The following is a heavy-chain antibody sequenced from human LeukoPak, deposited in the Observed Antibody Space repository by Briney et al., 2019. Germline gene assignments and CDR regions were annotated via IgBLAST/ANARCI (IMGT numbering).Heavy chain of an antibody. Sequence: PGGSLRPSCAASGFTFSSYSMNWVRQAPGKGLEWVSSISSSSSYIYYADSVKGRFTISRDNAKNSLYLQMNSLRAEDTAVYYCARDLRVGETWAYDYWGQGTLVTVSS. CDR2: ISSSSSYI. CDR3: ARDLRVGETWAYDY. D-gene: IGHD1-26*01. CDR1: GFTFSSYS. V-gene: IGHV3-21*01. J-gene: IGHJ4*02.